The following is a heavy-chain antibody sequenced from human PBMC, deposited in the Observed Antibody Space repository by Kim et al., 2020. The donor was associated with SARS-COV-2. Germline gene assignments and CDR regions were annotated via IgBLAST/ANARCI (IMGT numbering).Heavy chain of an antibody. CDR2: IYYSGST. Sequence: SETLSLTCTVSGGSVSSGSYYWSWIRQPPGKGLEWIGYIYYSGSTNYNPSLKSRVTISVDTSKNQFSLKLSSVTAADTAVYYCARGEGRRWELLRGAFDIWGQGTMVTVSS. D-gene: IGHD1-26*01. CDR3: ARGEGRRWELLRGAFDI. V-gene: IGHV4-61*01. CDR1: GGSVSSGSYY. J-gene: IGHJ3*02.